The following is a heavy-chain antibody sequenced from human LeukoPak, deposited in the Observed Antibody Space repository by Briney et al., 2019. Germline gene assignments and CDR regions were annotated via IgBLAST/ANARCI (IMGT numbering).Heavy chain of an antibody. D-gene: IGHD6-13*01. Sequence: SETLSLTRTVSGGSISSYYWSWIRQPPGKGLEWIGYIYYSGSTNYNPSLKSRVTISVDTSKNQFSLKLSSVTVADTAVYYCARGHEQQLCWFDPWGQGTLVTVSS. CDR2: IYYSGST. V-gene: IGHV4-59*01. J-gene: IGHJ5*02. CDR3: ARGHEQQLCWFDP. CDR1: GGSISSYY.